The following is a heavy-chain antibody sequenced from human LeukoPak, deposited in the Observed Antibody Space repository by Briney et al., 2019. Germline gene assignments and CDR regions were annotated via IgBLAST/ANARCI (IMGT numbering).Heavy chain of an antibody. CDR1: GFTFSSYW. D-gene: IGHD5-18*01. CDR2: INSDGSST. J-gene: IGHJ4*02. Sequence: GGSLRLSCAASGFTFSSYWMHWVRQAPGKGLVWVSRINSDGSSTSYADSVKGRFTISRDNAKNTLYLQMNSLRAEDTAVYYCAKGGIAGDTAMAFDYWGQGTLVTVSS. CDR3: AKGGIAGDTAMAFDY. V-gene: IGHV3-74*01.